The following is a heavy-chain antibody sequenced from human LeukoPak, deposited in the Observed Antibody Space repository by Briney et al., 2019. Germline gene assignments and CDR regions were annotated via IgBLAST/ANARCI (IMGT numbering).Heavy chain of an antibody. Sequence: SVTVSCKASGGTFRSYGLNWVRQAPGQGLEWMGGFITILGTAKYAQKLQGRVTITADGSTSTGYMELSSLRYEDTAVYYCARGLYCSSSTSCYDYGMDVWGQGTTVTVS. CDR3: ARGLYCSSSTSCYDYGMDV. CDR1: GGTFRSYG. J-gene: IGHJ6*02. CDR2: FITILGTA. D-gene: IGHD2-2*01. V-gene: IGHV1-69*13.